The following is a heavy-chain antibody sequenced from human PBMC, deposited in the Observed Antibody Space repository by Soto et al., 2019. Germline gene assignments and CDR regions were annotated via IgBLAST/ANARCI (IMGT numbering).Heavy chain of an antibody. CDR1: GFTFSCYA. J-gene: IGHJ4*02. Sequence: QPGGSLRLSCAASGFTFSCYAMNWVRQAPGKGLEWVSTIDYTGGYSYYADSVKGRFTISRDNSQKTLDLQMNSLRAEDTAVYYCAKEVEDYDYIWGSYRYFVRVRSAFDYWGQGTLVTVSS. V-gene: IGHV3-23*01. D-gene: IGHD3-16*02. CDR3: AKEVEDYDYIWGSYRYFVRVRSAFDY. CDR2: IDYTGGYS.